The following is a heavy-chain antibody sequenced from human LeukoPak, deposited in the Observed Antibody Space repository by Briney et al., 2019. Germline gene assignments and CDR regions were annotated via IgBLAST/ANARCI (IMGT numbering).Heavy chain of an antibody. CDR2: IIPIFGTA. CDR3: ARDRPGRYCSTISCYSASPFDP. CDR1: GGTVSKYP. J-gene: IGHJ5*02. V-gene: IGHV1-69*13. Sequence: SVKVSCKASGGTVSKYPISWVRQAPGQGLEWMGGIIPIFGTANYAQKFQGRVTITADESTSTAYMELSSLRSEDTAVYYCARDRPGRYCSTISCYSASPFDPWGQGTLVTVSS. D-gene: IGHD2-2*02.